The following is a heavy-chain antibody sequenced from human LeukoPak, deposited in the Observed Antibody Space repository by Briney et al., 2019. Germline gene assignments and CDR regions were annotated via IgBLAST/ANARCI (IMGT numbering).Heavy chain of an antibody. CDR1: GFTFSYHW. CDR2: IKNDGTVK. Sequence: GGSLTLSCAASGFTFSYHWMTWVRQAPGKGLEWVANIKNDGTVKNYVDSVKGRFTISRDNAKNSLYLQMNSLRAEDTALYYCAKAYGDYAPYYFDYWGQGTLVTVSS. CDR3: AKAYGDYAPYYFDY. V-gene: IGHV3-7*03. D-gene: IGHD4-17*01. J-gene: IGHJ4*02.